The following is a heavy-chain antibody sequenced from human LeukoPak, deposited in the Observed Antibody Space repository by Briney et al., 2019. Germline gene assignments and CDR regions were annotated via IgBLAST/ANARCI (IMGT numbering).Heavy chain of an antibody. Sequence: VGSLRLSCAASGFTFSSYAMSWVRQAPGKGLEWVSAISGGITYYADSVKGRFTISRDNSKNTLYLQMNSLRAEDTAVYYCAKEYCSSTTCYGCFDYWGQGTLVTVSS. CDR1: GFTFSSYA. J-gene: IGHJ4*02. CDR2: ISGGIT. D-gene: IGHD2-2*01. V-gene: IGHV3-23*01. CDR3: AKEYCSSTTCYGCFDY.